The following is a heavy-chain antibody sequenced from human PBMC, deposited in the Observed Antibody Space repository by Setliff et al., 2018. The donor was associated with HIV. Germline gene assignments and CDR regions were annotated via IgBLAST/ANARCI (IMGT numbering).Heavy chain of an antibody. CDR2: IGPYNGRT. V-gene: IGHV1-18*01. CDR3: ARDSPPQLQDYYYGMDV. D-gene: IGHD3-10*01. J-gene: IGHJ6*02. Sequence: ASVKVSCKPSGYMFIAYGMSWVRRAPGQGLEWMGWIGPYNGRTEYAQEFQGRVTITTDESTSTAYMELSSLRSEDTAVYYCARDSPPQLQDYYYGMDVWGQGTTVTVSS. CDR1: GYMFIAYG.